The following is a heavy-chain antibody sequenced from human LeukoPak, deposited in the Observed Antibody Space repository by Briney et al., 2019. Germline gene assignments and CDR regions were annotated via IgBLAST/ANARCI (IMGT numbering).Heavy chain of an antibody. D-gene: IGHD5-18*01. CDR2: ISYDGSNK. CDR1: GFTFSSYG. V-gene: IGHV3-30*18. Sequence: PGGSLRLSCAASGFTFSSYGMHWVRQAPGKGLEWVAVISYDGSNKYYADSVKGRFTISRDNSKNTLYLQMNSLRAEDTAVYYCAKDPDTAMDTDAFDIWGQGTMVTVSS. CDR3: AKDPDTAMDTDAFDI. J-gene: IGHJ3*02.